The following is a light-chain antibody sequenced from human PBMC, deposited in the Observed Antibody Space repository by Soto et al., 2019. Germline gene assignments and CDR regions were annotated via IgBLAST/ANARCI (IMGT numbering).Light chain of an antibody. CDR3: QQSYTLSPLT. J-gene: IGKJ4*01. V-gene: IGKV1-39*01. Sequence: DIQMAQSPYSRSASVGDRVIINCRTVQSISNYLNWYQHKPLKSPKFLLSAASTLQSGVPSRFSGSGSGTVFTLTISSLQPEDFATYFCQQSYTLSPLTFGGGTKVDI. CDR2: AAS. CDR1: QSISNY.